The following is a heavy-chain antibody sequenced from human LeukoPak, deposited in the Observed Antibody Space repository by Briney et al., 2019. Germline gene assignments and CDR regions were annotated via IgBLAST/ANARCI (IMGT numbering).Heavy chain of an antibody. V-gene: IGHV3-49*04. D-gene: IGHD5-18*01. CDR1: GFTFGDYA. J-gene: IGHJ4*02. CDR3: CPTWQLWLDGTTGR. Sequence: GGSLRLSCTASGFTFGDYAMSWVRQAPGKGLEWVGFIRSKAYGGTTEYAASVKGRFTISRDDSKSIAYLQMNSLKTEDTAVYYCCPTWQLWLDGTTGRWGQGTLVTVSS. CDR2: IRSKAYGGTT.